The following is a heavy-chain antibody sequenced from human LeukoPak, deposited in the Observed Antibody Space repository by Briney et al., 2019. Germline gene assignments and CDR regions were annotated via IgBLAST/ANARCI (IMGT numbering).Heavy chain of an antibody. CDR3: AKAPGPIVVEPAAMMEESFPYFDY. J-gene: IGHJ4*02. Sequence: GGSLRLSCAASGFTFSSYGMHCVRQAPGKGLEWVAVISYDGSNKYHADSVKGRFTISRDNSKNTLYLQMNSLRAEDTAVYYCAKAPGPIVVEPAAMMEESFPYFDYWGQGTLVTVSS. D-gene: IGHD2-2*01. CDR2: ISYDGSNK. V-gene: IGHV3-30*18. CDR1: GFTFSSYG.